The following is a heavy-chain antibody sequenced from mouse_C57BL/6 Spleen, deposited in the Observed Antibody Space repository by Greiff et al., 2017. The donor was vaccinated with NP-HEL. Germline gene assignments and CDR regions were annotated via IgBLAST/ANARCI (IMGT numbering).Heavy chain of an antibody. V-gene: IGHV1-22*01. Sequence: VQLQQSGPELVKPGASVKMSCKASGYTFTDYNMHWVKQSHGKSLEWIGYINPNNGGTSYNQKFKGKDTLTVNKSSSTAYMELRSLTSEDSAVYYCARGGLYDFDYWGQGTTLTVSS. D-gene: IGHD2-4*01. CDR3: ARGGLYDFDY. CDR1: GYTFTDYN. J-gene: IGHJ2*01. CDR2: INPNNGGT.